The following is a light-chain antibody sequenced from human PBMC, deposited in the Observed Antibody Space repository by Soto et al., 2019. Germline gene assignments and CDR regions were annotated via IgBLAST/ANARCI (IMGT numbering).Light chain of an antibody. Sequence: EIVMTQSPATLSVSPGERATLSCRASQSVSTDLSFYQHEPGQAPSRLLYGASTRATGIPAMFSGSGSGTECTLTSSSLQSVDFEGYDCQQCNNWPQLTFGGGTKVELK. CDR2: GAS. CDR1: QSVSTD. V-gene: IGKV3-15*01. CDR3: QQCNNWPQLT. J-gene: IGKJ4*01.